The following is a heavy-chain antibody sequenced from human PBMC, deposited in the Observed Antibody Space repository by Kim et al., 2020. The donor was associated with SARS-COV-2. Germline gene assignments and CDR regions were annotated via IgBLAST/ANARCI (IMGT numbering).Heavy chain of an antibody. CDR1: GGSISSYY. Sequence: SETMSLTCTVSGGSISSYYWSWIRQPPGRGLEWIGYISYSGSTNYNPSLKSRVTISVDTSKNRFSLKLSSVTAADTAVFYCARHRRGGFDYWGQGTRVT. J-gene: IGHJ4*02. CDR3: ARHRRGGFDY. CDR2: ISYSGST. V-gene: IGHV4-59*01. D-gene: IGHD3-16*01.